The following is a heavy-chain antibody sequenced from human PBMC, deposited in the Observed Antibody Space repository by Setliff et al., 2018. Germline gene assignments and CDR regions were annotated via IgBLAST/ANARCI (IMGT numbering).Heavy chain of an antibody. J-gene: IGHJ3*02. D-gene: IGHD1-1*01. CDR3: AKGGDWDDQHYAFDI. V-gene: IGHV3-11*03. CDR1: GFIFSNYF. CDR2: VTTTGGFT. Sequence: SGGSLRLSCEGSGFIFSNYFVSWFRQAPGKGLEWLSYVTTTGGFTKEADSVRGRFSVSRDNSKKSVYLQINDLRAEDTALYFCAKGGDWDDQHYAFDIWGQGTMVTV.